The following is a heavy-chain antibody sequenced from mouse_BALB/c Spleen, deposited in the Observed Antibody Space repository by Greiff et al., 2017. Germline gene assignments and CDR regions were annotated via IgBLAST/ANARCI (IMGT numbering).Heavy chain of an antibody. CDR1: GFSLTSYG. J-gene: IGHJ4*01. Sequence: VQLQQSGPSLVQPSQSLSITCTVSGFSLTSYGVHWVRQSPGKGLEWLGVIWRGGSTDYNAAFMSRLSITKDNSKSQVFFKMNSQQADDTAIYYCAKEGIQYYAMDYWGQGTSVTVSS. CDR2: IWRGGST. CDR3: AKEGIQYYAMDY. V-gene: IGHV2-5-1*01.